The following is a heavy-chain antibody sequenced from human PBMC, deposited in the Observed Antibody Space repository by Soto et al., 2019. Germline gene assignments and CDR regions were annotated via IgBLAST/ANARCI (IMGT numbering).Heavy chain of an antibody. CDR3: ASFVLRYFGWAWAPDAFDI. D-gene: IGHD3-9*01. Sequence: GASVKVSCKASGYTFTSYGISWVRQAPGQGLEWMGWISAYNGNTNYAQKLQGRVTMTTDTSTSTAYMELRSLRSDDTAVYYCASFVLRYFGWAWAPDAFDIWGQGTMVTVSS. CDR2: ISAYNGNT. CDR1: GYTFTSYG. J-gene: IGHJ3*02. V-gene: IGHV1-18*01.